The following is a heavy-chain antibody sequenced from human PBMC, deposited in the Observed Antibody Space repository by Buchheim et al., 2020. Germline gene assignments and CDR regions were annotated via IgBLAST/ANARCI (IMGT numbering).Heavy chain of an antibody. CDR3: ARVMVRGVIGFEY. Sequence: VQLVESGGGVVQPGRSLRLSCAASGFTFSSYGMHWVRQAPGKGLEWVSYISSSGSTIYYADSVKGRFTISRDNAKNSLYLQMNSLRAEDTAVYYCARVMVRGVIGFEYWGQGTL. D-gene: IGHD3-10*01. CDR2: ISSSGSTI. J-gene: IGHJ4*02. CDR1: GFTFSSYG. V-gene: IGHV3-48*04.